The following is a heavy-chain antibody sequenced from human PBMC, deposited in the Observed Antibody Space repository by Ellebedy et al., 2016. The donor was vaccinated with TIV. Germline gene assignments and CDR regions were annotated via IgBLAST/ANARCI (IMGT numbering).Heavy chain of an antibody. CDR2: IDWEDDK. Sequence: SGPTLVKPTQTLTLTCTFSGFSLSTTRVSVSWIRQHPGKALEWLARIDWEDDKYFNTSLRTRLNISNDTSKNQVVLTMTNMDPVDTATYYCARTDGSGWAFDSWGQGTLVTVSS. J-gene: IGHJ4*02. V-gene: IGHV2-70*11. CDR3: ARTDGSGWAFDS. D-gene: IGHD6-19*01. CDR1: GFSLSTTRVS.